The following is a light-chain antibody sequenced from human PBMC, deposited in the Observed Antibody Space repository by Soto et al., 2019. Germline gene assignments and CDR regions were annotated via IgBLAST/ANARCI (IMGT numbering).Light chain of an antibody. CDR1: QSLSSW. CDR3: QQYNSYPWT. J-gene: IGKJ1*01. Sequence: DIQMTQSPSTLSASVGDRVTITCRASQSLSSWLAWYQQKPGKAPKLLISKASSLESGVPSRFSGSGSGTEFTLTISSLQPDDFATYYCQQYNSYPWTFGQGTKVESK. CDR2: KAS. V-gene: IGKV1-5*03.